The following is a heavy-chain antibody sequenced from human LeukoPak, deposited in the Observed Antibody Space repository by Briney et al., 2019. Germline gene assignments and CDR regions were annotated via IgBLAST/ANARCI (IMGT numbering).Heavy chain of an antibody. CDR2: ITSSGDYI. CDR3: ARGQYDVLAASYKWTPDY. CDR1: GFTFNTFN. J-gene: IGHJ4*02. V-gene: IGHV3-21*01. Sequence: GGSLRLSCAASGFTFNTFNMNWVRQAPGKGLEWVSSITSSGDYIYYADSVKGRFTTSRDNAKNSLSLQLNSLRAEDTAVYYCARGQYDVLAASYKWTPDYWGQGTLVTVSS. D-gene: IGHD3-9*01.